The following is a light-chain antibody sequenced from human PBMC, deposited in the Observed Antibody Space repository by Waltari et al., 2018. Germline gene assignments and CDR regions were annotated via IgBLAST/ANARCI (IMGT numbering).Light chain of an antibody. V-gene: IGLV2-8*01. CDR1: SSDVGGYNY. CDR2: EVS. CDR3: SSYAGSNTYVL. Sequence: QSALTQPPSASGSPGQSVPISCPGTSSDVGGYNYVSWYQQHPGKVPKLVIFEVSKRPSGVPDRFSGSRSGNTASLTVSGLQAEDEADYYCSSYAGSNTYVLFGGGTKLTVL. J-gene: IGLJ2*01.